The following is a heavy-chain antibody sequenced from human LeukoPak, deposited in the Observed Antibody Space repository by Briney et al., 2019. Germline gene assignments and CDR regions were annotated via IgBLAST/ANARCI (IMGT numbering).Heavy chain of an antibody. V-gene: IGHV3-48*01. J-gene: IGHJ3*02. CDR1: TSNFSNYN. CDR2: ISTASSTI. CDR3: ARDEYCSGGSCYHDAFHM. Sequence: GGSLRLSCTASTSNFSNYNMNWVRQAPGKGLEWISYISTASSTIYYALSVRGRFTISRDNAKKTLYLQMNNLRGEDTAVYHCARDEYCSGGSCYHDAFHMWGHGTMVTVSS. D-gene: IGHD2-15*01.